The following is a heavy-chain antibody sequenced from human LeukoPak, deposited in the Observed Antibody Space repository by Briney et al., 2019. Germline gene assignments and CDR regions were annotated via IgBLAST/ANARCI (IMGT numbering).Heavy chain of an antibody. CDR1: GYTFTSYG. V-gene: IGHV1-18*01. D-gene: IGHD3-16*01. CDR2: ISAYNDNT. CDR3: AREGESRKFYYYYYYMDV. J-gene: IGHJ6*03. Sequence: ASVKVSCKASGYTFTSYGISWVRQAPGQGLEWMGWISAYNDNTNYAQKLQGRVTMTTDTSTSTAYMELRSLRSDDTAVYYCAREGESRKFYYYYYYMDVWGKGTTVTVSS.